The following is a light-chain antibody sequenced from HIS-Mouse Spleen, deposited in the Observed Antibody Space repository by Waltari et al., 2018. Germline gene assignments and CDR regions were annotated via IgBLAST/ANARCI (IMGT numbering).Light chain of an antibody. CDR2: YKSDSDK. Sequence: QAVLTQPSSLSASPGASASLTCTLRSGINVGTDRIYWYQQKPGSPPQYLLRYKSDSDKQQGSGVPSRFSGSKDASANAGILLISGLQSEDEADYYCMIWHSSAWVFGGGTELTVL. J-gene: IGLJ3*02. V-gene: IGLV5-45*03. CDR1: SGINVGTDR. CDR3: MIWHSSAWV.